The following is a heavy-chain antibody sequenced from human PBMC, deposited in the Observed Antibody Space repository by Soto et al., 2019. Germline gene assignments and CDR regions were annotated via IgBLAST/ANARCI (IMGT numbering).Heavy chain of an antibody. CDR2: MNPNSGNT. Sequence: ASVKVSCKASGYTFTIYDINCVLQSTVQWLEWMGWMNPNSGNTGYAQKFQGRVTMTRNTSISTAYMELSSLRSEDTAVYYCAAVVVVIGVFDPWGQGTLVTVSS. J-gene: IGHJ5*02. CDR1: GYTFTIYD. D-gene: IGHD3-22*01. CDR3: AAVVVVIGVFDP. V-gene: IGHV1-8*01.